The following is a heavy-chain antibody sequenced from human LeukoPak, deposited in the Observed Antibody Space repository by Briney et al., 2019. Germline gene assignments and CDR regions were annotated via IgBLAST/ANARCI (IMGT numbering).Heavy chain of an antibody. V-gene: IGHV4-59*12. CDR2: IYYSGST. D-gene: IGHD3-16*01. CDR3: ASTSPFGAFDI. CDR1: DGSISSYY. Sequence: SETLSLTCTVSDGSISSYYWSWIRQPPGKGPEWIGYIYYSGSTNYNPSLKSRVTMSVDTSKNQFSLKLSSVTAADTAVYYCASTSPFGAFDIWGQGTMVTVSS. J-gene: IGHJ3*02.